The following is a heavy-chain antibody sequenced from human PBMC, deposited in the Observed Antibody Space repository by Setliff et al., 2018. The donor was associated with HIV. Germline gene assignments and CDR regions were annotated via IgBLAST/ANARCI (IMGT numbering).Heavy chain of an antibody. V-gene: IGHV1-2*06. Sequence: GASVKVSCKASGYTFTGYYMRWVRQAPGQGLEWMGRLNPNSGDTNYAQKFQGRVTMTSDTSISTGYMEVSRLRSDDTAVYYCARGPYQARGTFDYWGQGTLVIVSS. J-gene: IGHJ4*02. CDR1: GYTFTGYY. CDR2: LNPNSGDT. D-gene: IGHD1-26*01. CDR3: ARGPYQARGTFDY.